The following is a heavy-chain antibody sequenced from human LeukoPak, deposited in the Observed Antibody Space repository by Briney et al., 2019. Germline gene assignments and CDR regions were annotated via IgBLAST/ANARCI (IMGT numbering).Heavy chain of an antibody. D-gene: IGHD2-15*01. V-gene: IGHV3-7*01. CDR3: ARESCSGGSCYSGLVAFDI. CDR1: GFTFSSYW. CDR2: IKQDGSEK. J-gene: IGHJ3*02. Sequence: PGGSLRLSCAASGFTFSSYWMSWVRQAPGKGLEWVANIKQDGSEKYYVDSVKGRFTISRDNDKNSLYLQMNSLRAEDTAVYYCARESCSGGSCYSGLVAFDIWGQGTMATVSS.